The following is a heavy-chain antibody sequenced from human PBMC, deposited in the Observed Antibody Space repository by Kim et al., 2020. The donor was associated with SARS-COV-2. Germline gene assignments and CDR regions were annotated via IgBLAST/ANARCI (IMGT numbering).Heavy chain of an antibody. Sequence: GGSLRLSCAASGFTFSSYGMHWVRQAPGKGLEWVAVIWYDGSNKYYADSVKGRFTISRDNSKNTLYLQMNSLRAEDTAVYYCARERELGHAFDIWGQGTMVTVSS. V-gene: IGHV3-33*01. CDR1: GFTFSSYG. CDR3: ARERELGHAFDI. J-gene: IGHJ3*02. CDR2: IWYDGSNK. D-gene: IGHD1-26*01.